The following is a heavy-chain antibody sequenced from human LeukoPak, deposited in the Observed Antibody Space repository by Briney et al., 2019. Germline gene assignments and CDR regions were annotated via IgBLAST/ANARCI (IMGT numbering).Heavy chain of an antibody. CDR3: ARGRYCSGGSCYFDY. CDR1: GGSISSGGYS. D-gene: IGHD2-15*01. CDR2: IYHSGST. V-gene: IGHV4-30-2*01. J-gene: IGHJ4*02. Sequence: SQTLSLTCAVSGGSISSGGYSWSWIRQPPGKGLEWLGYIYHSGSTYYNPSLKSRVTISVDRSKNQFSLKLSSVTAADTAVYYCARGRYCSGGSCYFDYWGQGTLVTVSS.